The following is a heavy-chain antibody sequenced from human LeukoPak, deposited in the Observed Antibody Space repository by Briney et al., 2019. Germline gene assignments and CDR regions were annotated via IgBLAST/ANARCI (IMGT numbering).Heavy chain of an antibody. CDR3: ARSKHLGYCSGGSCYYHAFDI. CDR1: GYTFTSYG. J-gene: IGHJ3*02. Sequence: ASVKVSCKASGYTFTSYGISWVGQAPGQGLEWMGWISAYNGNTNYAQKLQDRVTMTTDTSTSTAYMELRSLRSDDTAVYYCARSKHLGYCSGGSCYYHAFDIWGQGTMVTVSS. D-gene: IGHD2-15*01. CDR2: ISAYNGNT. V-gene: IGHV1-18*01.